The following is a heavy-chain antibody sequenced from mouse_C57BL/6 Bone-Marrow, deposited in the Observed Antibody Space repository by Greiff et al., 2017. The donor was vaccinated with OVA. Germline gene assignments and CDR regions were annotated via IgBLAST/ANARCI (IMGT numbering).Heavy chain of an antibody. Sequence: VQLQQSGPGMVKPSQSLSLTCTVTGYSITSGYDWHWIRHFPGNKLEWMGYISYSGSTNYNPSLKSRISITHDTSKNHFFLKLNSVTTEDTATYYCARDKNYDYGHWYFDVWGTGTTVTVSS. CDR2: ISYSGST. V-gene: IGHV3-1*01. CDR1: GYSITSGYD. D-gene: IGHD2-4*01. CDR3: ARDKNYDYGHWYFDV. J-gene: IGHJ1*03.